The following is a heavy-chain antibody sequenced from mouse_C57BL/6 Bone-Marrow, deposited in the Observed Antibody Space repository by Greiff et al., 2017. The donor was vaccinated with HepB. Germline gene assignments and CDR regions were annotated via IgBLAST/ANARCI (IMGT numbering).Heavy chain of an antibody. D-gene: IGHD2-1*01. Sequence: QVQLQQSGAELVKPGASVKISCKASGYAFSSYWMNWVKQRPGKGLEWIGQIYPGDGDTNYNGKFKGKATLTADKSSSTAYMQLSSLTSEDSAVYYCASLIYYGNLGFAYWGQGTLVTVSA. J-gene: IGHJ3*01. CDR1: GYAFSSYW. CDR3: ASLIYYGNLGFAY. CDR2: IYPGDGDT. V-gene: IGHV1-80*01.